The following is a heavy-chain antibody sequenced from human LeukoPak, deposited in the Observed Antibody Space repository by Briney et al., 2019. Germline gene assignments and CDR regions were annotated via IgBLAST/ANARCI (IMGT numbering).Heavy chain of an antibody. Sequence: ASVKVSCKASGYTFTSYGISWVRQAPGQGLEWMGWISAYNGNTNYAQKLQGRVTMTTDTSTSTAYTELRSLRSDDTAVYYCARDLSLDFWSGYYYYYYMDVWGKGTTVTVSS. CDR3: ARDLSLDFWSGYYYYYYMDV. D-gene: IGHD3-3*01. CDR2: ISAYNGNT. V-gene: IGHV1-18*01. CDR1: GYTFTSYG. J-gene: IGHJ6*03.